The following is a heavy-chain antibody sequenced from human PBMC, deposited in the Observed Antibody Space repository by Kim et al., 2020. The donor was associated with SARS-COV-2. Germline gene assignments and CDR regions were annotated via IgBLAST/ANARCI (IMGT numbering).Heavy chain of an antibody. Sequence: GGSLRLSCAASGFTFSSYSMNWVRQAPGKGLDWVSSISSSSSYIYYADSVKGRFTISRDNAKNSLYLQMNSLRAEDTAVYYCARDPGRPNYYYYYGMDVWGQGTTVTVSS. CDR3: ARDPGRPNYYYYYGMDV. CDR2: ISSSSSYI. V-gene: IGHV3-21*01. CDR1: GFTFSSYS. D-gene: IGHD6-6*01. J-gene: IGHJ6*02.